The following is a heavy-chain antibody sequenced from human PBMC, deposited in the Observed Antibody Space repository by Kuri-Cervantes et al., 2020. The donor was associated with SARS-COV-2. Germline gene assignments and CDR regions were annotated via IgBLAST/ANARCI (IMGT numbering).Heavy chain of an antibody. CDR3: AKDRVGVQDF. CDR2: IYSGGIK. V-gene: IGHV3-53*05. D-gene: IGHD2-21*01. J-gene: IGHJ4*02. CDR1: GLTVSGSN. Sequence: GGSLRLSCEASGLTVSGSNMTWVRQASGKGLEWISIIYSGGIKYLADSVKGRFTVSRDNSQNTLYLHMKSLRSEDTAMYYCAKDRVGVQDFWGQGTLVTVPS.